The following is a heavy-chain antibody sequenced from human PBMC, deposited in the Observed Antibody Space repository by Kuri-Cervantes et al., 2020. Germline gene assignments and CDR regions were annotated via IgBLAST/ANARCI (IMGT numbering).Heavy chain of an antibody. CDR3: ARTTVVTSDFDY. CDR1: GYTFTSYD. CDR2: MNPNSGGT. V-gene: IGHV1-2*02. Sequence: ASVKVSCKASGYTFTSYDINWVRQATGQGLEWMGWMNPNSGGTNYAQKFQGRVTMTRGTSISTAYMELSRLRSDDTAVYYCARTTVVTSDFDYWGQGTLVTVSS. J-gene: IGHJ4*02. D-gene: IGHD4-23*01.